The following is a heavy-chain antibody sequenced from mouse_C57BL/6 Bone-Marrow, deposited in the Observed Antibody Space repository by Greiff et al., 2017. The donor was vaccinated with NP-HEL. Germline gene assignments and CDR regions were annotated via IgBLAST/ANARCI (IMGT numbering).Heavy chain of an antibody. D-gene: IGHD1-1*01. V-gene: IGHV1-72*01. CDR3: ARYYYGSGYFDY. CDR2: IDPNSGGT. CDR1: GYTFTDYW. J-gene: IGHJ2*01. Sequence: VQLQQSGAELVKPGASVKLSCKASGYTFTDYWMHWVKQRPGRGLEWIGRIDPNSGGTKYNEKFKGKATLTVDKPSSTAYMQLSSMTAEGAAVYYCARYYYGSGYFDYWGQGTALTVSS.